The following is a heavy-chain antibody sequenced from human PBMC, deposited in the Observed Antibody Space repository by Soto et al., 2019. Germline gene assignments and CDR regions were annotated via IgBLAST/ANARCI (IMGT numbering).Heavy chain of an antibody. CDR3: ARDIVVVGTFDY. CDR1: GFTFSSYS. CDR2: ISSSSSYI. V-gene: IGHV3-21*01. Sequence: EVQLVESGGGLVKPGGSLRLSCAASGFTFSSYSMNWVRQAPGKGLEWVSSISSSSSYIYYADSVKGRFTISRDNAKNSLYLQMNSLRAEDTAVYYCARDIVVVGTFDYWGQGTLVTVSS. D-gene: IGHD2-15*01. J-gene: IGHJ4*02.